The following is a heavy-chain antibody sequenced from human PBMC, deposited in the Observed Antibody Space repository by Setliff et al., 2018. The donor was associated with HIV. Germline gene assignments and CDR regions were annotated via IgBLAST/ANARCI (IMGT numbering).Heavy chain of an antibody. CDR3: ARESIAVAGLGFDY. V-gene: IGHV4-59*06. CDR1: DSGTYY. CDR2: IYYSGST. D-gene: IGHD6-19*01. J-gene: IGHJ4*02. Sequence: SETLSLTCTVSDSGTYYWSWIRQPAGKGLEWIGYIYYSGSTYYNPSLKSRVTISVDTSKNQFSLKLSSVTAADTAVYYCARESIAVAGLGFDYWGQGTLVTVSS.